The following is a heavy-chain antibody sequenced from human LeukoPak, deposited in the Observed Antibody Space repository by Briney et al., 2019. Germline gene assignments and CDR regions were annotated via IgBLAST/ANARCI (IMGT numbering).Heavy chain of an antibody. Sequence: PVGSLRLSCAASGLTFYNYAMSWVRQTPGTGLECVSTVSDSVTSTYYADSVRGRFTISRDNSKNTLYLQMDSLRAEDTAIYYCAKVPYSDYGSGRPPFMDVWGQGTTVAVSS. CDR3: AKVPYSDYGSGRPPFMDV. CDR1: GLTFYNYA. CDR2: VSDSVTST. V-gene: IGHV3-23*01. D-gene: IGHD3-10*01. J-gene: IGHJ6*02.